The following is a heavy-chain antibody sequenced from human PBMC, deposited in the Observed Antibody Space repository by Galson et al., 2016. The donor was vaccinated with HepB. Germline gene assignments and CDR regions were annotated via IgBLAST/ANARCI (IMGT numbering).Heavy chain of an antibody. V-gene: IGHV3-11*01. CDR2: ISSSGTVL. Sequence: SLRLSCAASGFSFSDHYMSWNRQAPGKGLESIAYISSSGTVLYYAASAQGRFTISRDNAKKSLYLQMNSLRADDTGVYYCARDPDTSSKVDVWDHGTTVTVSS. CDR1: GFSFSDHY. J-gene: IGHJ6*02. CDR3: ARDPDTSSKVDV. D-gene: IGHD5-18*01.